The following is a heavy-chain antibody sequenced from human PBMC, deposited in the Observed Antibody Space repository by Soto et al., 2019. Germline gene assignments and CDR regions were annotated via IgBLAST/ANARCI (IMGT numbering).Heavy chain of an antibody. J-gene: IGHJ3*02. CDR1: GDSVSSNSAA. CDR3: ARASSSWYDSEDAFDI. D-gene: IGHD6-13*01. Sequence: SQTLSLTCAISGDSVSSNSAAWNWIRQSPSRGLEWLGRTYYRSKWYNDYAVSVKSRITINPDTSKNQFSLQLNSVTPEDTAVYYCARASSSWYDSEDAFDIWGQGTMVTVSS. V-gene: IGHV6-1*01. CDR2: TYYRSKWYN.